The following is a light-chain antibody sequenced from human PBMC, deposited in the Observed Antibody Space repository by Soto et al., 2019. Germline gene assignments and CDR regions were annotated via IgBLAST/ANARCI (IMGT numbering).Light chain of an antibody. CDR1: QSVLYSSTNKNY. J-gene: IGKJ1*01. Sequence: DIVMTQSPDPLAVSLGERATINCKSSQSVLYSSTNKNYLAWYQQKPGQPPKLLIYWASTRESGVPDRFSGSGSGTDFTLTISSLQAEDVAVYYCQQYYSARTFGQGTKVEIK. V-gene: IGKV4-1*01. CDR3: QQYYSART. CDR2: WAS.